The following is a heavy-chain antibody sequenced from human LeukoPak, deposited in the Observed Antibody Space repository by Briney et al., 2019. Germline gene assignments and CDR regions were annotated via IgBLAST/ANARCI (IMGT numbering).Heavy chain of an antibody. J-gene: IGHJ4*02. D-gene: IGHD2-8*01. CDR2: IHYIRDGP. Sequence: GGSLRLSCVGSGFRFSRYAMSWVRQAPGKGLEWVATIHYIRDGPYYADSVEGRFTISRDDSKNTVYLQMNSLRVEDTAVYYCARGLGYCTNGVCHTRFDYWGQGTLVAVSS. V-gene: IGHV3-23*01. CDR3: ARGLGYCTNGVCHTRFDY. CDR1: GFRFSRYA.